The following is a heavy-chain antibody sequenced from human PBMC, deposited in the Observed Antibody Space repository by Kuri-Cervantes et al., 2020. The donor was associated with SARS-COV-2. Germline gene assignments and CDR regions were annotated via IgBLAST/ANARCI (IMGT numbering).Heavy chain of an antibody. CDR3: ASVSTMGVSLD. Sequence: GGSLRLSCAASRFTFNNYDLIWVRQAPGKGLEWVSSISTSGGDTYYADSLKGRFTISRDNSKNTLYLQMNSLRVEDTAVYYCASVSTMGVSLDWGQGTLVTVSS. CDR1: RFTFNNYD. D-gene: IGHD5-24*01. CDR2: ISTSGGDT. J-gene: IGHJ4*02. V-gene: IGHV3-23*01.